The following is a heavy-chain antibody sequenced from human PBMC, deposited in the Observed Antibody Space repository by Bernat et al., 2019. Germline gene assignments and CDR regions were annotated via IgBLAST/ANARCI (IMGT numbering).Heavy chain of an antibody. Sequence: EVQLVESGGGLVQPGGSLRLSCAASGFTVSSYWMSWVRQAPGKGLEWVANIKQDGSEKYYVDSVKGRFTIYRDNAKNSLYLQMNSLRAEDTAVYYCARGLSSWPYWGQGTLVTVSS. CDR1: GFTVSSYW. CDR3: ARGLSSWPY. J-gene: IGHJ4*02. CDR2: IKQDGSEK. V-gene: IGHV3-7*04. D-gene: IGHD6-13*01.